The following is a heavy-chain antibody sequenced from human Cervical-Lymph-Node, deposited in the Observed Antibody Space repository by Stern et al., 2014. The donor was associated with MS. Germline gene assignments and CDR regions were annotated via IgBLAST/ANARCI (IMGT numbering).Heavy chain of an antibody. J-gene: IGHJ3*02. CDR3: ARRGTTGTIDGFDI. CDR1: GYTFTSHW. CDR2: IYPGASDT. D-gene: IGHD1-1*01. Sequence: VQLVQSGAEVKKPGESVKISCEGSGYTFTSHWIAWVRQVPGKGLEWMGSIYPGASDTRSSPSFQGRVTISADRSISTAYLQWRTLRASDTAMYYCARRGTTGTIDGFDIWGQGSMVTVSS. V-gene: IGHV5-51*01.